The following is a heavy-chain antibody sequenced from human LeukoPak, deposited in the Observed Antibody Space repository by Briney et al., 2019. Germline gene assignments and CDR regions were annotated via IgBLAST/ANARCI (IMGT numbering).Heavy chain of an antibody. J-gene: IGHJ4*02. CDR1: GFTFSDYY. D-gene: IGHD6-13*01. CDR3: AVGTPYVAAAGTSASYYFDY. CDR2: IYSGGST. V-gene: IGHV3-53*01. Sequence: GGSLRLSCAASGFTFSDYYMDWVRQAPGKGLEWVSVIYSGGSTYYADSVKGRFTISRDNSKNTLYLQMNSLRAEDTAVYYCAVGTPYVAAAGTSASYYFDYWGQGTLVTVSS.